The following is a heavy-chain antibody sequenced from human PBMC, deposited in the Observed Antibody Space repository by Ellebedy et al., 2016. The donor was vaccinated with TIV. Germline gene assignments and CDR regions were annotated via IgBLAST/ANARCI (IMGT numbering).Heavy chain of an antibody. Sequence: ASVKVSCKGSGYSFTSYWISWVRQMPGKGLEWMGRIDPSDSYAYYGPSFQGHVIISADKSIRTAYLQWSSLKASDTAMYYCARPRTTYYYDSNGYYFDYWGQGTLVTVSS. V-gene: IGHV5-10-1*01. CDR3: ARPRTTYYYDSNGYYFDY. CDR2: IDPSDSYA. CDR1: GYSFTSYW. D-gene: IGHD3-22*01. J-gene: IGHJ4*02.